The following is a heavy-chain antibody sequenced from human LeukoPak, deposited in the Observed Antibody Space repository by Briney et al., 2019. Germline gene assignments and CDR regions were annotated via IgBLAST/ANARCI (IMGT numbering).Heavy chain of an antibody. Sequence: GGSLRLSCAASGFTFSSYAMHWVRQAPGKGLEGVAVISYDGSNKYYADSVKGRFTISRDNSKNTLYLQMNSLRAEDTAVYYCAKPKTRGSSSSPLVYWGQGTLVTVSS. CDR1: GFTFSSYA. J-gene: IGHJ4*02. CDR3: AKPKTRGSSSSPLVY. V-gene: IGHV3-30-3*02. D-gene: IGHD6-6*01. CDR2: ISYDGSNK.